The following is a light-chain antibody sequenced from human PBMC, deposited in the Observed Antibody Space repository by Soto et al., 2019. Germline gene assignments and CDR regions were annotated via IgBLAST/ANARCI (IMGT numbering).Light chain of an antibody. CDR1: SSDVGGYDY. V-gene: IGLV2-14*03. J-gene: IGLJ1*01. CDR3: CSYVSSKTYV. CDR2: EVT. Sequence: QSALTQPASVSGSPGQSITISCTGTSSDVGGYDYVSWYQLHPGKAPKLIIYEVTNRPSGVSDRFSGSKSDNTASLTISGLQTEDEADYYCCSYVSSKTYVFGTGTKLTVL.